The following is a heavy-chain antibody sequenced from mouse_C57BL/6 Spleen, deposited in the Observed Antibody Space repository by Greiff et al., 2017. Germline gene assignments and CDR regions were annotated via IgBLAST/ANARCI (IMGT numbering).Heavy chain of an antibody. CDR3: ARAGDYDGYWYFDV. CDR1: GYTFTSYW. D-gene: IGHD2-4*01. V-gene: IGHV1-69*01. Sequence: QVQLQQPGAELVMPGASVKLSCKASGYTFTSYWMHWVKQRPGQGLEWIGEIDPSDSYTNYNQKFKGKSPLTVDKSSSTAYMQLSSLTSEDSAVYYCARAGDYDGYWYFDVWGTGTTVTVSS. CDR2: IDPSDSYT. J-gene: IGHJ1*03.